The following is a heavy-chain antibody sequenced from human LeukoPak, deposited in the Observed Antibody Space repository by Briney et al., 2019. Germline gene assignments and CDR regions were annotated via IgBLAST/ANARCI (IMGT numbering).Heavy chain of an antibody. J-gene: IGHJ4*02. V-gene: IGHV3-21*01. CDR2: ISSSSSYI. D-gene: IGHD4-17*01. CDR1: GFTFSSYS. CDR3: ARDLPETVTTGDDY. Sequence: GGSLRLSCAASGFTFSSYSMNWVRQAPGKGLEWVSSISSSSSYIYYADSVKGRFTISRDNAKNSLYLQMNSLRAEDTAEYYCARDLPETVTTGDDYWGQGTLVTFSS.